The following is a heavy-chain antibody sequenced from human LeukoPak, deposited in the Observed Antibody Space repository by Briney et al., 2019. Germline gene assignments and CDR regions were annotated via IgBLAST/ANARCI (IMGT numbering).Heavy chain of an antibody. J-gene: IGHJ4*02. CDR1: GFTVSSNY. V-gene: IGHV3-53*01. CDR2: IFGGGST. D-gene: IGHD2-21*02. Sequence: GGSLRLSCAASGFTVSSNYMSWVRQAPGKGLEWVSVIFGGGSTYYADSVKGRFTISRDNSKNTVYLQMNSLRAEDTGVYYCARDRLEAVTDDDYFDYWGQGTLVTVSS. CDR3: ARDRLEAVTDDDYFDY.